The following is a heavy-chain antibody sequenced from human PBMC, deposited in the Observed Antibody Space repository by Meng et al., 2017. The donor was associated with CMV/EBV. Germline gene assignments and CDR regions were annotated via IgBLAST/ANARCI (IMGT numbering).Heavy chain of an antibody. J-gene: IGHJ6*02. Sequence: ASVKVSCKASGYTFTSYDINWARQATGQGLEWMGWMNPNSGNTGYAQKFQGRVTMTRNTSISTAYMELSSLRSEDTAVYYCNLDILTGYEAYGMDVWGQGTTVTVSS. CDR1: GYTFTSYD. CDR2: MNPNSGNT. V-gene: IGHV1-8*01. CDR3: NLDILTGYEAYGMDV. D-gene: IGHD3-9*01.